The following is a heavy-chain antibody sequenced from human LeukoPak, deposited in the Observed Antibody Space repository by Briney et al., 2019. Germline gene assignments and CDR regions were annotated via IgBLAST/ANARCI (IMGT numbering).Heavy chain of an antibody. D-gene: IGHD2-21*02. CDR1: GFTFSSYS. CDR3: ARERYCGGGDCYSIFGS. Sequence: PGGSLRLSCAASGFTFSSYSMNWVRQAPGKGLEWVSSISSSSSYIYYADSVKGRFTTSRDNAKNLFYLQMNNLRGEDTAVYFCARERYCGGGDCYSIFGSWGQGTLVTVSS. CDR2: ISSSSSYI. V-gene: IGHV3-21*06. J-gene: IGHJ5*02.